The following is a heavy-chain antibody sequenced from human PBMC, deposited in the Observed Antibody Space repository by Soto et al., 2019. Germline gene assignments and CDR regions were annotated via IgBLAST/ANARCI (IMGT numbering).Heavy chain of an antibody. V-gene: IGHV3-23*01. J-gene: IGHJ1*01. CDR1: GFTFSSYA. CDR3: AKDQAAGGTISRYFQD. CDR2: ISGGGGTT. D-gene: IGHD6-13*01. Sequence: EVQLLESGGGLVQPEGSLRLSCEASGFTFSSYAMSWVRQAPGKGLEWVSGISGGGGTTYYADSVKGRFTISRDNSKNTLYLQANSLRDEDTAVYYCAKDQAAGGTISRYFQDWGQGTLVTVSS.